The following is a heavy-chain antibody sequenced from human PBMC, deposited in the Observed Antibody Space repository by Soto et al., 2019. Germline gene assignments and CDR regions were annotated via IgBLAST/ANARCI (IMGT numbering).Heavy chain of an antibody. CDR1: GGSVSGYY. D-gene: IGHD2-15*01. J-gene: IGHJ4*02. Sequence: SETLSLTCKVSGGSVSGYYWSWIRQPAGKGLEWIGRIYTGGSTNYNPSLKSRVTMSVDTSKNQFSLRLTSVTAADTAAYYCARASVGPPGGGSWIMPFDFWGQGTPVTVSS. CDR2: IYTGGST. CDR3: ARASVGPPGGGSWIMPFDF. V-gene: IGHV4-4*07.